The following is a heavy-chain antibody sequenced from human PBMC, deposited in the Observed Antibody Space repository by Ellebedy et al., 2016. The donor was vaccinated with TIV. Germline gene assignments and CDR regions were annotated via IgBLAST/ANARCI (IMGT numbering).Heavy chain of an antibody. D-gene: IGHD3-10*01. CDR3: ARGISGSGNYYPNWFDP. CDR2: IIPILDIA. J-gene: IGHJ5*02. CDR1: GGTFSSYA. Sequence: AASVKVSCKASGGTFSSYAVSWVRQAPGQGLEWMGRIIPILDIANYAQKFQGRVTFTADKSTTTAYMELSSLGSEDTAVYICARGISGSGNYYPNWFDPWGQGTLVTVSS. V-gene: IGHV1-69*04.